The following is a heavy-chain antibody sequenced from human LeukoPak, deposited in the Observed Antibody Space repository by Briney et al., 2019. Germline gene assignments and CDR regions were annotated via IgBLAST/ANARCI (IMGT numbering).Heavy chain of an antibody. Sequence: TLTLTCAVSGFSISSDGYSWIWIPPPPGKGLGSISYIYYSGSTYYNASLNSRITISVDTSKNQFSMKLSSVTGADTAVYYCARGPYCSGGSCYGRPFDYWGQGTLVTVSS. CDR3: ARGPYCSGGSCYGRPFDY. D-gene: IGHD2-15*01. CDR1: GFSISSDGYS. CDR2: IYYSGST. J-gene: IGHJ4*02. V-gene: IGHV4-30-4*07.